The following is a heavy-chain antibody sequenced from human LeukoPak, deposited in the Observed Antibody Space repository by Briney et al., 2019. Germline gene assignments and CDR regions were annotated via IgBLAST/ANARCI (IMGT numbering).Heavy chain of an antibody. J-gene: IGHJ4*02. CDR1: GGSFSGYY. D-gene: IGHD4-17*01. CDR3: ASLTYGDFGFDY. CDR2: IYYSGST. Sequence: PSETLSLTCAVYGGSFSGYYWSWIRQPPGKGLEWIGYIYYSGSTNYNPSLKSRVTISVDTSKNQFSLKLSSVTAADTAVYYCASLTYGDFGFDYWGQGTLVTVSS. V-gene: IGHV4-59*01.